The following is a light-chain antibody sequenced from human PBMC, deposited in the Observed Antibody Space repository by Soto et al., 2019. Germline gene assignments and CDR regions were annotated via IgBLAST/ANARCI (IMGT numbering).Light chain of an antibody. CDR2: KTS. CDR1: QNTRNW. J-gene: IGKJ1*01. CDR3: HQNNTFPWT. V-gene: IGKV1-5*03. Sequence: IQLTQSPSTLSASVGDRVIITCRASQNTRNWVAWYQQTPGKAPKLLVSKTSSLESGVPSRFTGGESGTEFTLTTSSLQPDVFATYFCHQNNTFPWTSGQGTRVEIK.